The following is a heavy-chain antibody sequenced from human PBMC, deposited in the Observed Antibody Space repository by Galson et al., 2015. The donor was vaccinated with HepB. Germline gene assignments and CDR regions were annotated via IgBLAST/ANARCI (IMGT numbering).Heavy chain of an antibody. V-gene: IGHV5-10-1*01. CDR2: IDPSDSST. J-gene: IGHJ6*02. CDR3: ARHLDTAMEIYYYYGMDV. CDR1: GYSFTSYW. D-gene: IGHD5-18*01. Sequence: QSGAEVKKPGESLKISCKGSGYSFTSYWIGWVRQMPGKGLEWMGRIDPSDSSTTYSPSFQGHVTISADKSISTAYLQWSSLKASDTGMYYCARHLDTAMEIYYYYGMDVWGQGTAITVSS.